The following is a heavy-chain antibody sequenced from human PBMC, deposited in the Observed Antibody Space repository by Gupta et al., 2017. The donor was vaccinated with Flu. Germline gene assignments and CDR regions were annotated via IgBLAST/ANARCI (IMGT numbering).Heavy chain of an antibody. Sequence: EVQLLESGGGLVQPGGSLRLSCAASGFTFSSYAMSWVRQAPGKGLEWVSAISGSGGSTYYADSVKGRFTISRDNSKNTLYLQMNSLRAEDTAVYYCAKDPTVGLELRGGDWFDPWGQGTLVTVSS. J-gene: IGHJ5*02. CDR3: AKDPTVGLELRGGDWFDP. V-gene: IGHV3-23*01. CDR2: ISGSGGST. CDR1: GFTFSSYA. D-gene: IGHD1-7*01.